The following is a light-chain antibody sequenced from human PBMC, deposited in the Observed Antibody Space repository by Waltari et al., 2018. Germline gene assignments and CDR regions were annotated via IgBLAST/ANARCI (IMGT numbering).Light chain of an antibody. J-gene: IGKJ1*01. Sequence: DIVMTQSPDSLAVYLGERATINCKSSKSLLYSTNHKTYLAWYQQKPGQPPKLLISWASTRGYGVPDRLSGGGSGTEFTLTISSLQAEDVAVYYCLQYYDPPWTFGQGTKVDIK. CDR1: KSLLYSTNHKTY. V-gene: IGKV4-1*01. CDR2: WAS. CDR3: LQYYDPPWT.